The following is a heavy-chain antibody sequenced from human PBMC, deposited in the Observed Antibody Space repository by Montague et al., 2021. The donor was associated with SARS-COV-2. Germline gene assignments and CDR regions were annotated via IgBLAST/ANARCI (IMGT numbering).Heavy chain of an antibody. Sequence: TLSLTCAVSGGSISSGTYSWSWIRQPPGKGLEWIGYIYHSGDTYYNPSLKIRVTISVDRSKNQFSLRLSSVTAADTAVYYCSRGGSYSDLHYFDYWGQGTLVTVSS. D-gene: IGHD3-16*01. CDR2: IYHSGDT. V-gene: IGHV4-30-2*01. CDR3: SRGGSYSDLHYFDY. J-gene: IGHJ4*02. CDR1: GGSISSGTYS.